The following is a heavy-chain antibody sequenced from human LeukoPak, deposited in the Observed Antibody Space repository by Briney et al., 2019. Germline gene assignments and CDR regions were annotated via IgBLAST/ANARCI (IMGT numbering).Heavy chain of an antibody. CDR1: GYTFTSYD. V-gene: IGHV1-8*03. J-gene: IGHJ4*02. CDR3: ARTSYSGSYVDY. Sequence: ASVKVSCKASGYTFTSYDINWVRQATGQGLEWMGWMNPNSGNTGYAQKFQGRVTITRNTSISTAYMELCSLRSEDTAVYYCARTSYSGSYVDYWGQGTLVTVSS. CDR2: MNPNSGNT. D-gene: IGHD1-26*01.